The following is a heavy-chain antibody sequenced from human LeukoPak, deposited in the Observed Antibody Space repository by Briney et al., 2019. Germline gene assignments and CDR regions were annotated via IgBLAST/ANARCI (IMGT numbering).Heavy chain of an antibody. CDR3: ARWRGNWNALVY. V-gene: IGHV1-8*02. Sequence: ASVKVSCKASGYTFTSYGISWVRQAPGQGLEWMGWMNPNSGNTGYAQKFQGRVTMTRNTSISTAYMELSSLRSEDTAVYYCARWRGNWNALVYWGQGTLVTVSS. CDR2: MNPNSGNT. D-gene: IGHD1-1*01. CDR1: GYTFTSYG. J-gene: IGHJ4*02.